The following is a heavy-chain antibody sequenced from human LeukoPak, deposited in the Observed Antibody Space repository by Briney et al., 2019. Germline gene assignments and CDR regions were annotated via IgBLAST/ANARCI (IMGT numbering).Heavy chain of an antibody. CDR3: AREHCSSTNCYFDF. CDR1: GFTFSSYS. CDR2: ISSSTSTI. Sequence: GGSLGLSCAASGFTFSSYSVNWARQAPGKGLEWISYISSSTSTIYYADSVKGRFTISRDNAKNSLYLQMNSLRDEDTAVYYCAREHCSSTNCYFDFWGQGTLVTVSS. D-gene: IGHD2-2*01. V-gene: IGHV3-48*02. J-gene: IGHJ4*02.